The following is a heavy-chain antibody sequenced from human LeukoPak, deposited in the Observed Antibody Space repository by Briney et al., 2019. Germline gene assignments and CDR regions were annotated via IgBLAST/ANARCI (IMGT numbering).Heavy chain of an antibody. D-gene: IGHD3-10*01. Sequence: ASVKVSCKASGYTFTSYGISWVRQAPGQGLEWMGWISAYNGNTNYVQKLQGRVTMTTDTSTSTAYMELRSLRSDDTAVYYCARVEVGGYGSGSYLFWGQGTLVTVSS. J-gene: IGHJ4*02. CDR2: ISAYNGNT. V-gene: IGHV1-18*01. CDR1: GYTFTSYG. CDR3: ARVEVGGYGSGSYLF.